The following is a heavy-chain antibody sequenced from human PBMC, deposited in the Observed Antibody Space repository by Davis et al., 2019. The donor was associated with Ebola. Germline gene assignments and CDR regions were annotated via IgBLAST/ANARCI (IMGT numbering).Heavy chain of an antibody. J-gene: IGHJ4*02. V-gene: IGHV3-48*04. D-gene: IGHD4-23*01. CDR1: GFTFSSYS. CDR2: ISSSSSTI. CDR3: ARGPSTGNSFTY. Sequence: GGSLRLSCAASGFTFSSYSMNWVRQAPGKGLEWVSYISSSSSTIYYEDSVKGRFTISRDNAKNSLFLQMNGLRAEDTAFYYCARGPSTGNSFTYWGQGTLVTVSS.